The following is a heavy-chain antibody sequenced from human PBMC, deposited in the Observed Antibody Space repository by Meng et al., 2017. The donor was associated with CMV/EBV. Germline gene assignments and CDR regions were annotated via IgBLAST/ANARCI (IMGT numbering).Heavy chain of an antibody. CDR3: ARVYCSTTSCQYFDY. CDR2: ISHSGNA. V-gene: IGHV4-4*02. D-gene: IGHD2-2*01. CDR1: GDSISSSNW. J-gene: IGHJ4*02. Sequence: SETLSLTCAVSGDSISSSNWWSWVRQPPEKGPEFVGEISHSGNANYNPSLKSRVTISVDKSKNQFSLRLSSVTAADTAVYYCARVYCSTTSCQYFDYWGQGTLVTVSS.